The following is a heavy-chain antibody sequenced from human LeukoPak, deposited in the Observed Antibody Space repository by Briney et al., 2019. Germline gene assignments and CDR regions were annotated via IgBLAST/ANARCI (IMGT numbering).Heavy chain of an antibody. CDR1: GGSISNYY. V-gene: IGHV4-4*07. CDR3: ARGSKDQLPLFDY. CDR2: IYSSGST. Sequence: SETLSLTCTVSGGSISNYYWNWIRQPAGKGLEWIGRIYSSGSTNYNPSLKNRVTMSVDTSKNQFSLKLSSVTAADTAVYYCARGSKDQLPLFDYWGQGTLVTVSS. D-gene: IGHD2-2*01. J-gene: IGHJ4*02.